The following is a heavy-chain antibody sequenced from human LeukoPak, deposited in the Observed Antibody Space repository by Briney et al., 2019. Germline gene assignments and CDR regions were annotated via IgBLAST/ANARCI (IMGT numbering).Heavy chain of an antibody. CDR1: GGSFSGYY. V-gene: IGHV4-34*01. CDR3: ARGRTTSLSYFDY. Sequence: KPSETLSLTCAVYGGSFSGYYWSWIRQPPGKGLECIGEINHSGSTNYNPSLKSRVTISVDTSKNQFSLKLSSVTAADTAVYYCARGRTTSLSYFDYWGQGTLVTVSS. CDR2: INHSGST. J-gene: IGHJ4*02. D-gene: IGHD1-1*01.